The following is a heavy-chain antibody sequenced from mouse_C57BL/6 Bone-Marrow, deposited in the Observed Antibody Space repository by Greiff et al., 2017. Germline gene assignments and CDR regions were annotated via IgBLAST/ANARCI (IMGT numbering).Heavy chain of an antibody. J-gene: IGHJ3*01. Sequence: EVKVVESGGDLVKPGGSLKLSCAASGFTFSSYGMSWVRQTPDKRLEWVATISSGGSYTYYPDSVKGRFTISRDNAKNTLYLQMSSLKSEDTAMYYCARQGVYDSFAYWGQGTLVTVSA. V-gene: IGHV5-6*01. D-gene: IGHD2-4*01. CDR3: ARQGVYDSFAY. CDR1: GFTFSSYG. CDR2: ISSGGSYT.